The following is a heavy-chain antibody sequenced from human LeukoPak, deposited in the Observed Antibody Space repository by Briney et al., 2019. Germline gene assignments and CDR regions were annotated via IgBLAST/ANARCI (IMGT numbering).Heavy chain of an antibody. CDR1: GFTFSNYG. V-gene: IGHV3-30*02. D-gene: IGHD3-22*01. Sequence: PGGSLRLSCAASGFTFSNYGMSWVRQAPGKGLEWVAFIRYDGSNKYYADSVKGRFTISRDNSKNTLYLQMNSLRAEDTAVYYCARTYYYDSSGCPDYWGQGTLVIVSS. J-gene: IGHJ4*02. CDR3: ARTYYYDSSGCPDY. CDR2: IRYDGSNK.